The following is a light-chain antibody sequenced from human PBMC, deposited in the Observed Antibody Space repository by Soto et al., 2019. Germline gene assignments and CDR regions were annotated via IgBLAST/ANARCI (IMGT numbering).Light chain of an antibody. Sequence: QSALTQPASVSGSPEQSITISCTGTSSDVGSYNYVSWYQQHPGKAPKLMIYDVSNLPSGVSNPFSGSKSGNTASLTISGLQAEDEGDYYCNSYTGSSTPYVFGTGTKRTVL. V-gene: IGLV2-14*03. CDR1: SSDVGSYNY. J-gene: IGLJ1*01. CDR3: NSYTGSSTPYV. CDR2: DVS.